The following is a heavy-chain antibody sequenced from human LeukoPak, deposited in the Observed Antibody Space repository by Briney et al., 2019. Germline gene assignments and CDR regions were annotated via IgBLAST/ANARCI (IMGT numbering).Heavy chain of an antibody. J-gene: IGHJ4*02. CDR3: AKDQTGRYFDWFPPGDY. CDR1: GFTFSSYA. V-gene: IGHV3-23*01. D-gene: IGHD3-9*01. Sequence: AGGSLRLSCAAAGFTFSSYAMSWVRQAPGKGLEWVSSVTGSGDHSTYYTDSVKGRFTISRDNSKNTLYLQMNSLRAEDTAVYYCAKDQTGRYFDWFPPGDYWGQGALVTVSS. CDR2: VTGSGDHST.